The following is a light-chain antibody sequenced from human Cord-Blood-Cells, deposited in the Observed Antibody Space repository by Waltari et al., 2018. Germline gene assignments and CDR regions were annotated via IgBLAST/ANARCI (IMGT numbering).Light chain of an antibody. V-gene: IGKV3-15*01. Sequence: EIVMTQSQATLSVSPGERATLSCRASQSVSRNVAWYQQKPGQAPRLLIDGASTRAAGIPARVSGSGSGTEFTLTISSLQSEDFAVYYCQQYNNWPPMYTFGQGTKLEIK. J-gene: IGKJ2*01. CDR2: GAS. CDR1: QSVSRN. CDR3: QQYNNWPPMYT.